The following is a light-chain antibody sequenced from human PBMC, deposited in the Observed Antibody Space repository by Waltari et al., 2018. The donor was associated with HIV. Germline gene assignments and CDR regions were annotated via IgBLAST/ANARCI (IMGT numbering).Light chain of an antibody. CDR3: SSYTSSSTLRV. V-gene: IGLV2-14*03. CDR2: DVS. CDR1: SSDVGGYNY. Sequence: QSALTQPASVSGSPGQSITISCTGTSSDVGGYNYVSWYQQHPGKAPKLMMYDVSNRPSCVSNRLSGSKSGNMASLTTSGLQAEDEADYYCSSYTSSSTLRVFGTGTKVTVL. J-gene: IGLJ1*01.